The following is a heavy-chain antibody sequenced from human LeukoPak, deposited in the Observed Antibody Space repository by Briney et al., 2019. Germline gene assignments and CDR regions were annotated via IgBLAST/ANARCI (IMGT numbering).Heavy chain of an antibody. V-gene: IGHV4-59*08. D-gene: IGHD6-19*01. CDR2: IYYSGST. J-gene: IGHJ4*02. CDR3: ARGSYSSGLVFFDY. CDR1: GGSISGYY. Sequence: KPSETLSLTCTVSGGSISGYYRNWIRQPPGKGLEWIGYIYYSGSTNYNPSLKSRVTISVDTSKNQFSLKLSSVTAADTAVYYCARGSYSSGLVFFDYWGQGTLVTVSS.